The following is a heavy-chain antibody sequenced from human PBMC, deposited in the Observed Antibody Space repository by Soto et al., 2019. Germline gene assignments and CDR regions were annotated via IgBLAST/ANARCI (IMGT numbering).Heavy chain of an antibody. J-gene: IGHJ4*02. D-gene: IGHD2-15*01. V-gene: IGHV3-23*01. CDR1: GFTFGSYA. CDR3: AKDRGRGGGSCYNY. CDR2: ISGSGGNT. Sequence: EVQLLESGGGLVQPGGSLRLSCAASGFTFGSYAMSWVRQAPGKGLEWVSAISGSGGNTYYADCVKGRFTISRDNSNNTLYLQRNSLRVEDTAVYYCAKDRGRGGGSCYNYWGQGILVTVSS.